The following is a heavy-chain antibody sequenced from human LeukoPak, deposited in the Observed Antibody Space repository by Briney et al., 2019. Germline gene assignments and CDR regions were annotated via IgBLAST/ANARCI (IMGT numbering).Heavy chain of an antibody. CDR2: IYYSGST. J-gene: IGHJ3*02. D-gene: IGHD5-18*01. Sequence: PSETLSLTCTVSGGSISNSSHYWGWIRQPPGKGLEWIGSIYYSGSTYYNPSLKSRVTISVDTSKNQFSLKLSSVTAADTAVYYCARHRGKYSPHDAFDIWGQGTMVTVSS. CDR1: GGSISNSSHY. V-gene: IGHV4-39*01. CDR3: ARHRGKYSPHDAFDI.